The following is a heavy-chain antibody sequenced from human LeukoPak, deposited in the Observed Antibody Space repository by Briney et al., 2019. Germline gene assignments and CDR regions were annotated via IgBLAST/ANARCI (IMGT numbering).Heavy chain of an antibody. D-gene: IGHD3-10*01. CDR3: AKGSGSYYDY. CDR2: ISSSGSTI. CDR1: GFTFSSYE. Sequence: GGSLRLSCAASGFTFSSYEMNWVRQAPGKGLEWVSYISSSGSTIYYADSVKGRFTISRDNSKNTLYLQMNSLRAEDTAVYYCAKGSGSYYDYWGQGTLVTVSS. J-gene: IGHJ4*02. V-gene: IGHV3-48*03.